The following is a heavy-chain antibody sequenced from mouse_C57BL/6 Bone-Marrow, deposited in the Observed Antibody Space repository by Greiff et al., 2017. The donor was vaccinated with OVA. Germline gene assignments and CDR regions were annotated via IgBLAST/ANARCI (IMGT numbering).Heavy chain of an antibody. CDR2: IRNKANGYTT. Sequence: EVQRVDSGGGLVQPGASLRLSCAASGFTFTDYYMSWVRQPPGKAPEWLALIRNKANGYTTEYTASVKGRFTISRDNSQNILYLQRNTLRAEDSATYYCVKASIDGSGYGAMDYWGQGTSVTVSS. J-gene: IGHJ4*01. CDR1: GFTFTDYY. D-gene: IGHD3-2*02. CDR3: VKASIDGSGYGAMDY. V-gene: IGHV7-4*01.